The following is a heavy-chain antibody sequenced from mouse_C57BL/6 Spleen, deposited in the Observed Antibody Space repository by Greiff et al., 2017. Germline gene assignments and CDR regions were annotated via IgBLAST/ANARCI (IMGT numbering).Heavy chain of an antibody. CDR2: IDPEDGET. J-gene: IGHJ4*01. CDR3: AYDFSTSNYAMDY. V-gene: IGHV14-2*01. D-gene: IGHD2-4*01. CDR1: GFNFKDYY. Sequence: VQLQQSGAELVKPGASVKLSCTASGFNFKDYYMHWVKQRTEQGLEWIGRIDPEDGETKYAPKFKGKANITADTSSNTTYLQLSHMTSKDTAVEYCAYDFSTSNYAMDYWGQGTSVTVSS.